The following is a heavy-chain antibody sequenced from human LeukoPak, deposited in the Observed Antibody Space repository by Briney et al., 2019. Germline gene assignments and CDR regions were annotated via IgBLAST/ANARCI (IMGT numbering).Heavy chain of an antibody. Sequence: SETLSLTCAVYGGSFSGYYWSWIRQPPGKGLEWIWEINHSGSTNYNPSLKSRVTISVDTSKNQFSLKLSSVTAADTAVYYCARSTSRGYYYDSSGYYSLWGQGTLVTVSS. V-gene: IGHV4-34*01. CDR2: INHSGST. CDR3: ARSTSRGYYYDSSGYYSL. CDR1: GGSFSGYY. J-gene: IGHJ4*02. D-gene: IGHD3-22*01.